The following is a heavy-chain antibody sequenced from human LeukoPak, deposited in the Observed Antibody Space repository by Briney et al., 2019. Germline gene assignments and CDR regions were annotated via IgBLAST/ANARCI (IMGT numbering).Heavy chain of an antibody. J-gene: IGHJ4*02. CDR3: ARFRDSSGYYYYFDY. CDR1: GYTFTDYY. D-gene: IGHD3-22*01. V-gene: IGHV1-2*06. CDR2: INPNSGGT. Sequence: ASVKVSCKASGYTFTDYYMHWVRQAPGQGLEWMGRINPNSGGTNYAQKFQGRVTMTRDTSISTAYMELSRLRSDDTAVYYCARFRDSSGYYYYFDYWGQGTLVTVSS.